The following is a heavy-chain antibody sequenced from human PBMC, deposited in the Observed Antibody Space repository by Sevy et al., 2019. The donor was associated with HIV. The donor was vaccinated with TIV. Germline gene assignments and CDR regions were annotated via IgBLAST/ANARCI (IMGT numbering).Heavy chain of an antibody. V-gene: IGHV4-34*01. CDR1: GGSFSGYY. D-gene: IGHD2-21*02. CDR2: INHSGGT. CDR3: ARVTAGSCQLAYCGGDQKPPKHDAFDI. J-gene: IGHJ3*02. Sequence: SETLSLTCAVYGGSFSGYYWSWIRQPPGKGLEWIGEINHSGGTNYNPSLKSRVTISVDTSKNQFSLKLSSVTAADTDVYYCARVTAGSCQLAYCGGDQKPPKHDAFDIWGQGTMVTVSS.